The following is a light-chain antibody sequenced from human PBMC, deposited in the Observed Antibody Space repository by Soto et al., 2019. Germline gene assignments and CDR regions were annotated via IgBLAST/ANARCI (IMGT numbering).Light chain of an antibody. CDR3: QQYGSSPWT. Sequence: EIVLTQSPGTLSLSPGERATLSCRASQSVSSSYLAWYQQKPGQAPRLLIYDASSRATGIPYRFSGSGSGTDFTLTISRLEPEDFAVYYCQQYGSSPWTFGQGTKVEIK. V-gene: IGKV3-20*01. CDR2: DAS. CDR1: QSVSSSY. J-gene: IGKJ1*01.